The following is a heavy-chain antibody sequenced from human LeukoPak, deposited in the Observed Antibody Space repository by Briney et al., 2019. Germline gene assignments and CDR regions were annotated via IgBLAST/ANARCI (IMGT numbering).Heavy chain of an antibody. CDR3: ARVRPYSSSWYVLFNYYGMDV. V-gene: IGHV1-2*02. CDR2: INPNSGGT. CDR1: GYTFTGYY. J-gene: IGHJ6*02. Sequence: GASVKVSCKTSGYTFTGYYMHWVRQAPGQGLERMGWINPNSGGTNYAQKFQGRVTMTRDTSISTAYMELSRLRSDDTAVYYCARVRPYSSSWYVLFNYYGMDVWGQGTTVTVSS. D-gene: IGHD6-13*01.